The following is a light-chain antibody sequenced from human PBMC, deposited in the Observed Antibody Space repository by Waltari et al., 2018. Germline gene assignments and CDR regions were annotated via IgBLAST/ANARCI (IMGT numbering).Light chain of an antibody. CDR1: QGISSA. J-gene: IGKJ4*01. Sequence: AIQLTQSPSSLSASVGDRVTITCRASQGISSALAWYQQKPGKAPQLLIYDAPSLESGVPSRFSRRGSGTDFTLTISSLQPDDFATYYCQPFNSYPRTFGGGTKVEIK. CDR3: QPFNSYPRT. V-gene: IGKV1-13*02. CDR2: DAP.